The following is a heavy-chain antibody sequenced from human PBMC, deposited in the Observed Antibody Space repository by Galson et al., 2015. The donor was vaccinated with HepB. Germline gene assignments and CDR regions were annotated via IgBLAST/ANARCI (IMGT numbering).Heavy chain of an antibody. D-gene: IGHD6-19*01. Sequence: QSGAEVKKPGESLKISCEGSGYTFTTYWIAWVRQMPGKGLEWMGTIYPGDSDTRYSPSFQGQVTISADKSISTAYLQWSSLKASDTAMYYCARSIAVAGSTRAFDIWGPGTMVTVSS. J-gene: IGHJ3*02. CDR1: GYTFTTYW. V-gene: IGHV5-51*03. CDR3: ARSIAVAGSTRAFDI. CDR2: IYPGDSDT.